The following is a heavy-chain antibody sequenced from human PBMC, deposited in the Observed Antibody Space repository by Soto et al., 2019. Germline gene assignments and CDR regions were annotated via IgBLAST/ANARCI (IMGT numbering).Heavy chain of an antibody. Sequence: GGSLRLSCVASGFALTTYTMNWVRQAPGTGLEWVSSINGRSNYKYYSDSVKGRFTVSRYNTQNSLFLQMSRLGPEDTAVYYCVREDGVVGASSAFDSWGQGTLVTVSS. CDR2: INGRSNYK. CDR1: GFALTTYT. J-gene: IGHJ4*02. CDR3: VREDGVVGASSAFDS. V-gene: IGHV3-21*01. D-gene: IGHD1-26*01.